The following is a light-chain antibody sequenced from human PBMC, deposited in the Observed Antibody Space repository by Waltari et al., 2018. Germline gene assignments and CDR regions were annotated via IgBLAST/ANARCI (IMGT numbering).Light chain of an antibody. CDR3: NSYTGSSSWV. CDR2: DVS. CDR1: SSDVGFYNY. V-gene: IGLV2-14*01. J-gene: IGLJ3*02. Sequence: QPALTQPASVSGSPGQSINISCTGTSSDVGFYNYVHWYQQHPGKATRLIIYDVSERPCGVSYLFSGSKAGNTASLTSSGLQAEDEAHYYCNSYTGSSSWVFGVGTKLAVL.